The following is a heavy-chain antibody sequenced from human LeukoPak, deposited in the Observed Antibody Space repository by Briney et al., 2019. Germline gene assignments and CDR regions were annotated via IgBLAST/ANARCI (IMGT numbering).Heavy chain of an antibody. D-gene: IGHD6-13*01. J-gene: IGHJ6*02. CDR2: IKPDGTQN. Sequence: GGSLRLSCVASGFTFSSYWMTWVRQAPGKGLEWVANIKPDGTQNYYVDSVKGRFTISRDNAKNSLYLQMTSLRADETAVYYCARLRPYSSSWYAYYGMDVWGQGTTVTVSS. V-gene: IGHV3-7*04. CDR3: ARLRPYSSSWYAYYGMDV. CDR1: GFTFSSYW.